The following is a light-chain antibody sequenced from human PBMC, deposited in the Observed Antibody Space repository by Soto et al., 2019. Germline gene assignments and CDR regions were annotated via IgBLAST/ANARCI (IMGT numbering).Light chain of an antibody. V-gene: IGKV3-20*01. J-gene: IGKJ3*01. CDR3: QQYGSSPFG. CDR1: QSVSSIY. CDR2: GAS. Sequence: EIVLTQSPGTLSLSLGERATLSCRASQSVSSIYLAWYQQKPGQAPRLIIYGASSRATGIPDRFSGSGSGTDFTLTISRLEPEDFAVYYCQQYGSSPFGFGPGTKVDIK.